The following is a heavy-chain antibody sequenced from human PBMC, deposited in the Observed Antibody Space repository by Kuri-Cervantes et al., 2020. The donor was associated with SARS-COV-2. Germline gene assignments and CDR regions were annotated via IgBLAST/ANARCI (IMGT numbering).Heavy chain of an antibody. CDR2: INPNSGGT. CDR3: ARERGTGYCSSTSCYGGGYYYYGMDV. Sequence: ASVKVSCKASGYTFTGYYMHWARQAPGQGLEWMGWINPNSGGTNYAQKFQGWVTMTRDTSISTAYMELSRLRSDDTAVYYCARERGTGYCSSTSCYGGGYYYYGMDVWGQGTTVTVSS. D-gene: IGHD2-2*01. CDR1: GYTFTGYY. V-gene: IGHV1-2*04. J-gene: IGHJ6*02.